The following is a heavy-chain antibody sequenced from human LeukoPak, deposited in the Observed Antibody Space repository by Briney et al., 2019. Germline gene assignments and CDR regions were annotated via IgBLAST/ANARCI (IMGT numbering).Heavy chain of an antibody. CDR2: ISSDGNTK. J-gene: IGHJ4*02. CDR3: ARVFIFGVVIPPDF. CDR1: GFTFSSYA. D-gene: IGHD3-3*02. V-gene: IGHV3-30*01. Sequence: GRSLRLSCAASGFTFSSYAMHWVRQAPGKGLEWVALISSDGNTKYYADSVKGRFTISTDNSKNTLFLQMNSLRAEDTAVYYCARVFIFGVVIPPDFWGQGTLVTVSS.